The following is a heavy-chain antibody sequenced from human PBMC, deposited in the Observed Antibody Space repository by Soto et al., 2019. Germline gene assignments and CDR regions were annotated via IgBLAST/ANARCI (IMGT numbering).Heavy chain of an antibody. Sequence: EVQLVESGGGLVQPGGSLKLSCAASGFTFSGSAMHWVRQASGKGLEWVGRIRSKANSYATAYAASVKSRFTISRDDSKNTAYLQMNSLKTEDTAVYYCTRATPRDTIFGVVPFGVGVWWFDPWGQGTLVTVSS. V-gene: IGHV3-73*02. J-gene: IGHJ5*02. CDR2: IRSKANSYAT. D-gene: IGHD3-3*01. CDR3: TRATPRDTIFGVVPFGVGVWWFDP. CDR1: GFTFSGSA.